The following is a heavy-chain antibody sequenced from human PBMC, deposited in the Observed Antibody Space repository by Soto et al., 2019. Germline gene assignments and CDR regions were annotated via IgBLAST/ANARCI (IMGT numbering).Heavy chain of an antibody. CDR1: GFTFSDHQ. CDR3: ARVVGAPNWFDP. V-gene: IGHV3-72*01. D-gene: IGHD1-26*01. J-gene: IGHJ5*02. CDR2: SRNKANSYTT. Sequence: EVQLVESGGGLVQPGGSLRLSCAASGFTFSDHQMDWVRQAPGKGLEWVGRSRNKANSYTTEYAASVKGRFTISRDGSKNSLYLQMNSLKFEDTAVYYCARVVGAPNWFDPWGQGTLVTVSS.